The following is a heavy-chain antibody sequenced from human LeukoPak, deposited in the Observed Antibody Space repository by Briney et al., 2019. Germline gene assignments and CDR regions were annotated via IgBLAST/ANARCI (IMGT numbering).Heavy chain of an antibody. CDR1: GGSISSYY. CDR3: ASEGATEGVAFDI. J-gene: IGHJ3*02. D-gene: IGHD1-26*01. V-gene: IGHV4-59*01. Sequence: SETLSLTCTVSGGSISSYYWSWIRQPPGKGLEWIGYIFYSGSTNYNPSLKSRVTISADTSKNQLSLKLSSVTAADTAVYYCASEGATEGVAFDIWGRGTMVTVSS. CDR2: IFYSGST.